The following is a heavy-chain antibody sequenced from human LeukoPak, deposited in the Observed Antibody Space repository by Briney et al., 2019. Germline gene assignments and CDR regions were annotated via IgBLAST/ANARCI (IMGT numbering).Heavy chain of an antibody. CDR2: ISGAARST. CDR3: AKGQHIVVVTAGVDY. Sequence: PGGSLRLSCAASGFTFISYAMTWVRQAPGKGLEWVSTISGAARSTNYADSVKGRFTISRDNSKNTVYLQMDSLRAEDTAVYYCAKGQHIVVVTAGVDYWGQGTLVTVPS. J-gene: IGHJ4*02. V-gene: IGHV3-23*01. D-gene: IGHD2-21*02. CDR1: GFTFISYA.